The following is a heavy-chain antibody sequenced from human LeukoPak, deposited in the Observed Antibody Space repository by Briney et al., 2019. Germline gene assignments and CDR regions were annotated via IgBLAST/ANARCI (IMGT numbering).Heavy chain of an antibody. V-gene: IGHV3-11*01. D-gene: IGHD5-24*01. CDR1: GFTVSSNY. Sequence: TGGSLRLSCAASGFTVSSNYTSWIRQAPGKGLEWVSYISSSGSTIYYADSVKGRFTISRDNAKNSLYLQMNSLRAEDTAVYYCAREGWLQLGFPIDYWGQGTLVTVSS. CDR3: AREGWLQLGFPIDY. CDR2: ISSSGSTI. J-gene: IGHJ4*02.